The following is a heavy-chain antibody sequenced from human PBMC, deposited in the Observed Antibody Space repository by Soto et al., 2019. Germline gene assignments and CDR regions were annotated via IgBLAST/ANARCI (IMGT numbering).Heavy chain of an antibody. CDR3: ARDRYFYDSRGYYRTLDS. CDR2: IFHTGIT. Sequence: PSETLSLTCFISGGSFSNDYWTWIRQSPGKGLEWIGHIFHTGITDYNPSVKSRVTISIDKARNLFSLNLTSVTAADTAVYYCARDRYFYDSRGYYRTLDSWGQGTLVTVSS. V-gene: IGHV4-59*01. CDR1: GGSFSNDY. D-gene: IGHD3-22*01. J-gene: IGHJ5*01.